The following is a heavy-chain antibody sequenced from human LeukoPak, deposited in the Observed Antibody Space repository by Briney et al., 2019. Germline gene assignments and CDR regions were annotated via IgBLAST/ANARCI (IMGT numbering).Heavy chain of an antibody. V-gene: IGHV1-18*01. D-gene: IGHD5/OR15-5a*01. CDR1: GYTFTSYG. J-gene: IGHJ4*02. Sequence: GAAVKVSCQSSGYTFTSYGISWVRQPPGQGLTWIRWISGYNGSTYYAEKLQGRVTMTRDRSKSTAYMEMRSLRSDDTAVYYCARDSGYCVYEYDYWGQGTLVTVSS. CDR3: ARDSGYCVYEYDY. CDR2: ISGYNGST.